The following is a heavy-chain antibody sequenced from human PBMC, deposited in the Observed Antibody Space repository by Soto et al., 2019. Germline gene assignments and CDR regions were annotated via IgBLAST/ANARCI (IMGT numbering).Heavy chain of an antibody. D-gene: IGHD6-13*01. CDR1: GFAVSSNY. CDR3: AGSSRWPYYFEY. V-gene: IGHV3-66*01. CDR2: LYSGGDT. J-gene: IGHJ4*02. Sequence: EVQLVESGGGLVQPGGPLRLSCAASGFAVSSNYMSWVRQAPGKGLEWVSVLYSGGDTYYADSVQGRFTISRDNSKNTLYLQMNSLRDGDTAVYYCAGSSRWPYYFEYWGQGTLVTVSS.